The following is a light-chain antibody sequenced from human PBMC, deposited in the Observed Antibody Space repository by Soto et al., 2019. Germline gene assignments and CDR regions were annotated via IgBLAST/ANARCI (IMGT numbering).Light chain of an antibody. CDR1: QSISSW. Sequence: DIQMTQSPSTLSASVGDRVTITCRASQSISSWLAWYQQKPGRAPKFLIYDASSLESGVPSRFSGSGSGTEFTLTISSLQPEDFATYYCQQYDGYSTWTFGQGTKVDIK. CDR2: DAS. CDR3: QQYDGYSTWT. V-gene: IGKV1-5*01. J-gene: IGKJ1*01.